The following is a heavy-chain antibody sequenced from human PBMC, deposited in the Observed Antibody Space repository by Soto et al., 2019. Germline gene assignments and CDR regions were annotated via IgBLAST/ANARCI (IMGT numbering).Heavy chain of an antibody. J-gene: IGHJ4*02. CDR1: GGSISSYY. CDR3: ARGGGYHDY. V-gene: IGHV4-59*01. Sequence: PSETLSLTCTVAGGSISSYYWNWIRQPPGKGLKWIGYINYSGSTNYSPSLKSRVTISVDTSKSQSSLKLTSVTAADTAVYYCARGGGYHDYWGQGTMVTVSS. D-gene: IGHD1-26*01. CDR2: INYSGST.